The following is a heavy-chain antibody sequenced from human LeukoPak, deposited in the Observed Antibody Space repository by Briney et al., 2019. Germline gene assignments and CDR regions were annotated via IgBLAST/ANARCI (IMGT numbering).Heavy chain of an antibody. D-gene: IGHD4-11*01. Sequence: GGSLRLSCAASGFTFSSYAMHWVRQAPGKGLEWVAVISYDGSNKYYADSVKGRFTISRDNSKNTLYPQMNSLRAEDTAVYYCARDYDYLIDYWGQGTLVTVSS. V-gene: IGHV3-30*04. CDR3: ARDYDYLIDY. J-gene: IGHJ4*02. CDR1: GFTFSSYA. CDR2: ISYDGSNK.